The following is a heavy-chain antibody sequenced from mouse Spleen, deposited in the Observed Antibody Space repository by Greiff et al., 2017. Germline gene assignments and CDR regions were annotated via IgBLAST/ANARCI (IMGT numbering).Heavy chain of an antibody. J-gene: IGHJ4*01. Sequence: QVQLQQPGAELVRPGASVKLSCKASGYTFTSYWINWVKQRPGQGLEWIGNIYPSDSYTNYNQKFKDKATLTVDKSSSTAYMQLSSPTSEDSAVYYCTRSDDYDAMDYWGQGTSVTVSS. V-gene: IGHV1-69*02. CDR3: TRSDDYDAMDY. CDR1: GYTFTSYW. CDR2: IYPSDSYT.